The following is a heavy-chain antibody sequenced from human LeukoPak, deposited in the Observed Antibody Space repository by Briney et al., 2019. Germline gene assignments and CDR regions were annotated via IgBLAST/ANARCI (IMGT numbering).Heavy chain of an antibody. CDR2: INHSGGT. CDR3: ARGCYGSGSPFDY. CDR1: GGSFGTYY. D-gene: IGHD3-10*01. J-gene: IGHJ6*04. Sequence: SETLSLTCAVYGGSFGTYYWSWIRQPPGKGLEWIGEINHSGGTNYNPSLKSRVTISVDTSKNQFSLKLSSVTAADTAVYYCARGCYGSGSPFDYWGKGTTVAVSS. V-gene: IGHV4-34*01.